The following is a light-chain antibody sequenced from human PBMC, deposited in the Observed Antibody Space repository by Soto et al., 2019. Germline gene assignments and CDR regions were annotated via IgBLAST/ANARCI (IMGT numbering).Light chain of an antibody. J-gene: IGKJ1*01. CDR3: QQYNNWPPWT. Sequence: EIVLTQSPGTLSLSPGXRATLSCRASQSVSSSYLAWYQQKPGQAPRLLISGASGRATGIPVRFSSGGSGTEFTLTISSLQSEDFAVYYCQQYNNWPPWTFGQGTKVDIK. V-gene: IGKV3-20*01. CDR1: QSVSSSY. CDR2: GAS.